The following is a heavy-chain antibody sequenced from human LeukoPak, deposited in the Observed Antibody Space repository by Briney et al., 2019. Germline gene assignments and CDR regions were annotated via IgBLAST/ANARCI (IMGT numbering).Heavy chain of an antibody. J-gene: IGHJ4*02. CDR3: AAETIGRHYDY. CDR2: IGPTGTDR. CDR1: GFTFSSCG. D-gene: IGHD1-14*01. V-gene: IGHV3-21*01. Sequence: PGGSLRLSCAASGFTFSSCGFNWVRQAPGQGLEWVSSIGPTGTDRYYADSVRGRFTISRDNANNSMYLQMDSLRDEDTAVYYCAAETIGRHYDYWGQGALLTVSS.